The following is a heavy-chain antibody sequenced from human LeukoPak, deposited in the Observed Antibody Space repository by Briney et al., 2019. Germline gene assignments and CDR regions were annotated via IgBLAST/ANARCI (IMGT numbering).Heavy chain of an antibody. CDR2: IYPGDSNT. Sequence: GESLKISCKGSRYSFTNYWIDWVRRMPGKGLEWMGIIYPGDSNTTYSPSFQGQVTISADKSISTAYLQWSGLKASDTAIYYCAKRPGRHAPWVSWGQGTLVTVSS. V-gene: IGHV5-51*01. CDR3: AKRPGRHAPWVS. CDR1: RYSFTNYW. D-gene: IGHD1-1*01. J-gene: IGHJ5*02.